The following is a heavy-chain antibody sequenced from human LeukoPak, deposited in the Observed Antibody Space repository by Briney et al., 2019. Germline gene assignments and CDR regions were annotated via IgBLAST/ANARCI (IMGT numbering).Heavy chain of an antibody. CDR1: GGSFSGYF. D-gene: IGHD6-19*01. V-gene: IGHV4-34*01. J-gene: IGHJ3*02. CDR3: ARGLYSSGPSSSFDI. CDR2: INHSGIT. Sequence: SETLSLTCAVYGGSFSGYFWSWIRQPPGKGLEWIGEINHSGITNYSPSLKSRVTASVDASKNQFSLKLSSVTAADTAVYYCARGLYSSGPSSSFDIWGQGTMVTVSS.